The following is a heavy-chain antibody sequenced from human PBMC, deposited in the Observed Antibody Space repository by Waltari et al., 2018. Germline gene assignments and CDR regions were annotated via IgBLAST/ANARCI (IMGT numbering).Heavy chain of an antibody. CDR3: ARSPYTMDPYYYYGMDV. J-gene: IGHJ6*02. CDR1: GYSISSYY. D-gene: IGHD3-10*01. CDR2: IYYSGST. V-gene: IGHV4-59*08. Sequence: QVQLQESGPGLVKPSETLSLTCTVSGYSISSYYWSWIRQPPGKGLQWIGYIYYSGSTNYNPALKGRVTISVDTSKNQFSLKLSSVTAADTAVYYCARSPYTMDPYYYYGMDVWGQGTTVTVSS.